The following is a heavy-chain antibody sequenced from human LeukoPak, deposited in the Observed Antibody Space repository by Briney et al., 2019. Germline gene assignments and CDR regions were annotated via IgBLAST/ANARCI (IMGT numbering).Heavy chain of an antibody. V-gene: IGHV3-30-3*01. J-gene: IGHJ6*02. CDR3: ARDNPGGDDRDYYHGMDV. CDR1: GFTFSSYA. CDR2: ISYDGSNK. Sequence: GGSLRLSCAASGFTFSSYAMHWVRQAPGKGLEWVAVISYDGSNKYYADSVKGRFTISRDNSKNTLYLQMNSLRAEDTAVYYCARDNPGGDDRDYYHGMDVWGQGTTVTVSS. D-gene: IGHD4-17*01.